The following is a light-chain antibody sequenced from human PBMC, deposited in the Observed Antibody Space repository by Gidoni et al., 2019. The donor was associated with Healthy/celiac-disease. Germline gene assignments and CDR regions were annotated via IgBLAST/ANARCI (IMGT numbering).Light chain of an antibody. CDR2: VAS. CDR3: QQYNNWPLLFT. Sequence: EIVLTQSPATLSVSPGERATLSCRASQSVSSNLAWYQQKPGQAHRRRIYVASTRATGIPARFSGSGSGTEFTLTISSLKSEDFAVYYCQQYNNWPLLFTFGPGTKVDIK. V-gene: IGKV3-15*01. J-gene: IGKJ3*01. CDR1: QSVSSN.